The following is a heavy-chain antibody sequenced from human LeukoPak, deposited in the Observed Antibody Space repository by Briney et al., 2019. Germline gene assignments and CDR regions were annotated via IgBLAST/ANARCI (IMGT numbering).Heavy chain of an antibody. V-gene: IGHV3-21*01. CDR3: ALIGSWTFDY. CDR2: ISSSSSYI. Sequence: PGGSLRLSCAASGFTFSSYSMNWVRQAPGKGLEWVSSISSSSSYIYYEDSVKGRFTISRDNAYNSLYLQMNSLRAEYTAVYYCALIGSWTFDYWGQGTLVTVSS. CDR1: GFTFSSYS. J-gene: IGHJ4*02. D-gene: IGHD6-13*01.